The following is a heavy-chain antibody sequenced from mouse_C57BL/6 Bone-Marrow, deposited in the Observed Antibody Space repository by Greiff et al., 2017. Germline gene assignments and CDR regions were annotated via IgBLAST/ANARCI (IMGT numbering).Heavy chain of an antibody. Sequence: QVQLKESGAELVKPGASVKMSCKASGYTFTTYPIEWMKQNHGKSLEWIGNFHPYNDDTKYNEKFKGKATLTVEKSSITVYLELSRLTSDDSAVYYCARGGYDYYAMDYWGQGTSVTVSS. CDR3: ARGGYDYYAMDY. CDR2: FHPYNDDT. D-gene: IGHD2-2*01. CDR1: GYTFTTYP. J-gene: IGHJ4*01. V-gene: IGHV1-47*01.